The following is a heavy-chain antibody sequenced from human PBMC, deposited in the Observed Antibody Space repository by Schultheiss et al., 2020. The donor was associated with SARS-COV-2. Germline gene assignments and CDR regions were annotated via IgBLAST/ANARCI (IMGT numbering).Heavy chain of an antibody. D-gene: IGHD3-16*01. CDR3: ARFASDTRGTYGMDV. J-gene: IGHJ6*02. CDR2: LSSLGGST. Sequence: GGSLRLSCAASGFTFSSYAMSWVRQAPGKGLEWVSALSSLGGSTHYADSVKGRFTISRDNFKNTLYLEMSSLRVDDTAVYFCARFASDTRGTYGMDVWGPGTMVTVSS. V-gene: IGHV3-23*01. CDR1: GFTFSSYA.